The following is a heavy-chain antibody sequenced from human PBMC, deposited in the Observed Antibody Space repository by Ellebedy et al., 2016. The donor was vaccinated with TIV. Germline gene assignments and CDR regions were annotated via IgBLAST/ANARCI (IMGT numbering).Heavy chain of an antibody. CDR2: IKEDGSEE. D-gene: IGHD1-26*01. CDR3: VRDLHWSYFD. J-gene: IGHJ4*02. V-gene: IGHV3-7*03. Sequence: PSETLSLTCAASGFAFTTCAMSWVRQAPGKGLEWVSNIKEDGSEEYYVDSVKGRFTSSRDNAKNSLYLQMNSRRAEDTAVYYCVRDLHWSYFDWGQGTLVTVSS. CDR1: GFAFTTCA.